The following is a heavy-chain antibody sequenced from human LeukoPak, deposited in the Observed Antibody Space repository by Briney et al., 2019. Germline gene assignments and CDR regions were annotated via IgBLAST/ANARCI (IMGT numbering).Heavy chain of an antibody. CDR2: IYHSGST. V-gene: IGHV4-38-2*02. CDR3: ATGWSTPFDY. CDR1: GYSISSGYY. J-gene: IGHJ4*02. Sequence: PSETLSLTCTVSGYSISSGYYWGWIRQPPGKGLEWIGSIYHSGSTYYNPSLKSRVTISVDTSKNQFSLKLSSVTAADTAVYYRATGWSTPFDYWGQGTLVTVSS. D-gene: IGHD6-19*01.